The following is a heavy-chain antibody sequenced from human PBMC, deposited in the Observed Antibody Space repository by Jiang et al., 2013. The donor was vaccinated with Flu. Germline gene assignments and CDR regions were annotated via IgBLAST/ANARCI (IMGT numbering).Heavy chain of an antibody. CDR2: IGTAGDT. D-gene: IGHD6-6*01. CDR1: GFTFSSYD. J-gene: IGHJ4*02. V-gene: IGHV3-13*01. CDR3: ARAGIVEYSSSSGFDY. Sequence: VQLLESGGGLVQPGGSLRLSCAASGFTFSSYDMHWVRQATGKGLEWVSAIGTAGDTYYPGSVKGRFTISRENAKNSLYLQMNSLRAEDTAVYYCARAGIVEYSSSSGFDYWGQGTLVTVSS.